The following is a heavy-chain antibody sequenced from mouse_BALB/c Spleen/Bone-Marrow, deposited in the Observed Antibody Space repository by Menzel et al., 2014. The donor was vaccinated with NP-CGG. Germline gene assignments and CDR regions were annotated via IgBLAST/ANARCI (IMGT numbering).Heavy chain of an antibody. Sequence: VQLQQSGPELVKPGASVKISCKASGYAFSSSWMNWVKQRPGQGLEWIGRIYPGDGDTNYNGKFKGKATLTADKSSSTAYMQLSSLTSVDSAVYFCARDYYGSSYDYWGQGTTLTVS. CDR3: ARDYYGSSYDY. V-gene: IGHV1-82*01. CDR2: IYPGDGDT. J-gene: IGHJ2*01. CDR1: GYAFSSSW. D-gene: IGHD1-1*01.